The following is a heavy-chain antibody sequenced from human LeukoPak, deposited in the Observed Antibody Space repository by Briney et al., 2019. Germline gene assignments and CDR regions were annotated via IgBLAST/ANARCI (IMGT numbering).Heavy chain of an antibody. D-gene: IGHD6-13*01. CDR3: ARVSSSWTLGVGWFDP. CDR1: GGSISSHY. J-gene: IGHJ5*02. Sequence: PSETLSLTCTVSGGSISSHYWSWIRQPPGKGLEWIGYIYYSGSTNYNPSLKSRVTISVDTSKNQFSLKLSSVTAADTDVYYCARVSSSWTLGVGWFDPWGQGTLVTVSS. V-gene: IGHV4-59*11. CDR2: IYYSGST.